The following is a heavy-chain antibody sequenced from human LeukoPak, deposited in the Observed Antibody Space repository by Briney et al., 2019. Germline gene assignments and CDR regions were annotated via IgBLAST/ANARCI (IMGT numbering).Heavy chain of an antibody. Sequence: PSETLSLTCTVSGGSITYYDWSGIRQSPPKGLEWSGYIYYSGTTNYNPSLKSRVTISVDTSKNQFSLQLRSVTAADTAVYYCAREDPQPTVLEGMDVWGQGTTVTVSS. J-gene: IGHJ6*02. V-gene: IGHV4-59*01. CDR3: AREDPQPTVLEGMDV. CDR2: IYYSGTT. D-gene: IGHD4-17*01. CDR1: GGSITYYD.